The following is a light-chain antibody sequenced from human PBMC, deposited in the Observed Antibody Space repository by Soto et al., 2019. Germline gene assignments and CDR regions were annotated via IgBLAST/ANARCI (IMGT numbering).Light chain of an antibody. J-gene: IGLJ1*01. V-gene: IGLV2-14*01. Sequence: QSVLTQPASVSGSPGQSITISCTGTSSDVGSYNYVSWYLQHPGKAPKLMIYEFSHRPSGISSRSSGSKSGTTASLTISGLQTEDEADYYCSSYTSRSTLFGTGTKGTVL. CDR2: EFS. CDR3: SSYTSRSTL. CDR1: SSDVGSYNY.